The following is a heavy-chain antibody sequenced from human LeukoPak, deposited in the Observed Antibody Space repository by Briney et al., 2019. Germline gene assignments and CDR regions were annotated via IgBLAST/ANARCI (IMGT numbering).Heavy chain of an antibody. Sequence: SETLSLTCTVSGGSISSYYWSWIRQPPGKGLEWIGYIYYSGSTNYDPSLKSRVTISVDTSKNQFSLKLSSVTAADTAVYYCAREDTAMVTAFDYWGQGTLVTVSS. J-gene: IGHJ4*02. D-gene: IGHD5-18*01. CDR2: IYYSGST. V-gene: IGHV4-59*13. CDR1: GGSISSYY. CDR3: AREDTAMVTAFDY.